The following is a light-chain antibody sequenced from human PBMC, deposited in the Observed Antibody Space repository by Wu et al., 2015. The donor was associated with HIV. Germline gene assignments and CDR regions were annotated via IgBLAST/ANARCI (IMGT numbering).Light chain of an antibody. Sequence: EIVLTQSPVTLSVSPGDRATLSCRTSQSVNSNLAWYQQRPGQAPRLLIYGASRRATGIPDRFSGSGSGTDFTLTISRLEPEDFAVYYCQQYGSSPGTFGQGTKLEIK. J-gene: IGKJ2*01. CDR2: GAS. CDR1: QSVNSN. V-gene: IGKV3-20*01. CDR3: QQYGSSPGT.